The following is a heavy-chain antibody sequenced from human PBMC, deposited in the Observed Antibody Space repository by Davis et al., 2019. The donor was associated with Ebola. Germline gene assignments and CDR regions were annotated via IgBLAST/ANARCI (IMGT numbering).Heavy chain of an antibody. CDR2: ISAYNGNT. Sequence: ASVKVSCKASGYTFTSYGISWVRQAPGQGLEWMGWISAYNGNTNYAQKLQGRVTMTRNTSISTAYMELSSLRSEDTAVYYCARVWGNSPYGDYGLFYYYYGMDVWGQGTTVTVSS. D-gene: IGHD4-17*01. V-gene: IGHV1-18*01. CDR3: ARVWGNSPYGDYGLFYYYYGMDV. CDR1: GYTFTSYG. J-gene: IGHJ6*02.